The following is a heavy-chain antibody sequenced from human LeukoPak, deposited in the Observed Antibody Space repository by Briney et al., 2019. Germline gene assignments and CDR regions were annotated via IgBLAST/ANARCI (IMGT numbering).Heavy chain of an antibody. CDR2: ISAYNGNT. D-gene: IGHD3-16*01. V-gene: IGHV1-18*01. CDR3: ARDSGGDYVWGSYGY. Sequence: GASVKVSCKASGYTFTSYGISWVRQAPGQGLEWMGWISAYNGNTNYAQKLQGRVTMTTDTSTSTAYMELRSLRSDDTAVYYCARDSGGDYVWGSYGYWGQGTLVTVSS. CDR1: GYTFTSYG. J-gene: IGHJ4*02.